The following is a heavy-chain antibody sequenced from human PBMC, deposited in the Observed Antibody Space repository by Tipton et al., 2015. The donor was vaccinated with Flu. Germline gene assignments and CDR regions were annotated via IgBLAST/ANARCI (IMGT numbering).Heavy chain of an antibody. Sequence: TLSLTCTVSGVSISSYYWSWIRQPAGKGLEWIGRIYTSGSTNYNPSLKSRVTMSVDTSKNQFSLKLSSVTAAETAVYYCARDGYYYDSSGLDYWGQGTLVTVSS. D-gene: IGHD3-22*01. CDR1: GVSISSYY. CDR3: ARDGYYYDSSGLDY. J-gene: IGHJ4*02. V-gene: IGHV4-4*07. CDR2: IYTSGST.